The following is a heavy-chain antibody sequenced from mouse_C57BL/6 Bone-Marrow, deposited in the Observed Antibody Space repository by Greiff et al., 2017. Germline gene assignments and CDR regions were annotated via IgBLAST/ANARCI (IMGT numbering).Heavy chain of an antibody. J-gene: IGHJ1*03. CDR3: ARLRLRRSWYFDV. D-gene: IGHD2-4*01. Sequence: ESGAELARPGASVKLSCKASGYTFTSYGISWVKQRTGQGLEWIGEIYPRSGNTYYNEKFKGKATLTADKSSSTAYMELRSLTSEDSAVYFCARLRLRRSWYFDVWGTGTTVTVSS. V-gene: IGHV1-81*01. CDR2: IYPRSGNT. CDR1: GYTFTSYG.